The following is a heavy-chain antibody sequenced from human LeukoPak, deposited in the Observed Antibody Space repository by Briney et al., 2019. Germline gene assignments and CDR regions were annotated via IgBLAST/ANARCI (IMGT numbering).Heavy chain of an antibody. CDR1: GGSISSYY. Sequence: SETLSLTCTVSGGSISSYYWSWIRQPAGKGLEWIGRIYSDGNTNYNPSFKSRVTMSVDTSRNQFSLRLTSVTAADTAVYYCARSSSSNGNWYPEDNWGQGTPVTVSS. J-gene: IGHJ4*02. CDR2: IYSDGNT. CDR3: ARSSSSNGNWYPEDN. D-gene: IGHD6-13*01. V-gene: IGHV4-4*07.